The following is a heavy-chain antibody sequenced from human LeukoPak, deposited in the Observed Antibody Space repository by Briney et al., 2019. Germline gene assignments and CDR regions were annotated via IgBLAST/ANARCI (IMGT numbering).Heavy chain of an antibody. CDR3: AIDPNWETHN. D-gene: IGHD7-27*01. Sequence: GGSLRLSCAASGFTFTSYTMYWVRQAPGRGLEWVSIIGNNGGGIHYADSVRGRFTISRDNSKNTLYLQMTNLRVDDTALYYCAIDPNWETHNWGQGVLVTVSS. CDR1: GFTFTSYT. J-gene: IGHJ4*02. V-gene: IGHV3-23*01. CDR2: IGNNGGGI.